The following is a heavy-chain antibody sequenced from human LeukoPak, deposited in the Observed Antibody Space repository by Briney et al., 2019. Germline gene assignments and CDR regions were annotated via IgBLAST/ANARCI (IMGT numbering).Heavy chain of an antibody. CDR3: ARAGGKQNAFDI. J-gene: IGHJ3*02. CDR2: VIPIFGTA. CDR1: GGTFSSYA. Sequence: SVKVSCKASGGTFSSYAISWVRQAPGQGLEWMGGVIPIFGTANYAQKFQGRVTITTDESTSTAYMELSSLRSEDTAVYYCARAGGKQNAFDIWGQGTMVTVSS. V-gene: IGHV1-69*05. D-gene: IGHD2-15*01.